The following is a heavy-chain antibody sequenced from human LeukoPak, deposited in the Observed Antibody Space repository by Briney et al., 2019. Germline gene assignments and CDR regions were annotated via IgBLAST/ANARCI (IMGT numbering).Heavy chain of an antibody. CDR1: GGTFSSYA. D-gene: IGHD3-10*01. CDR3: ARVWTTMVRGVISTPGAFDI. CDR2: IIPILGIA. V-gene: IGHV1-69*04. J-gene: IGHJ3*02. Sequence: ASVKVSCKASGGTFSSYAISWVRQAPGQELEWMGRIIPILGIANYAQKFQGRVTITADKSTSTAYMELSSLRSEDTAVYYCARVWTTMVRGVISTPGAFDIWGQGTMVTVSS.